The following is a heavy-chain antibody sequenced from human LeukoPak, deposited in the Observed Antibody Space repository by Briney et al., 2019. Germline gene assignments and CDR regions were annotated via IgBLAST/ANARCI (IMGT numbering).Heavy chain of an antibody. CDR1: GGTFSSYA. Sequence: GASVKVSCKASGGTFSSYAISWVRQAPGQGLEWMGGIIPTFGTANYAQKFQGRVTITADESTSTAYMELSSLGSEDTAVYYCAQEGGSGSFKLDYWGQGTLVTVSS. D-gene: IGHD3-10*01. J-gene: IGHJ4*02. CDR2: IIPTFGTA. CDR3: AQEGGSGSFKLDY. V-gene: IGHV1-69*13.